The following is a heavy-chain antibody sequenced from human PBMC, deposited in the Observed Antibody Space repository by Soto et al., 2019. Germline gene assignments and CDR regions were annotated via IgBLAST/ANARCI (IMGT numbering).Heavy chain of an antibody. V-gene: IGHV3-48*01. D-gene: IGHD3-22*01. CDR2: IGIGSSTK. CDR1: GFTFRNYG. Sequence: GGSLRLPCAASGFTFRNYGINWVRQAPGKGLEWVSYIGIGSSTKYYADSVKGRFTISRDNAKNSLYLQMNSLRAEDTAVYYCARDQLYYNDISGRPLNAFDVWGQGTMVTVS. CDR3: ARDQLYYNDISGRPLNAFDV. J-gene: IGHJ3*01.